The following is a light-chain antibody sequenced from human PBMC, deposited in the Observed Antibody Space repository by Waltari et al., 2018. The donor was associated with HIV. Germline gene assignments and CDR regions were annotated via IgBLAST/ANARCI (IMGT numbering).Light chain of an antibody. Sequence: QSVLTQPPSASGTPGQRVTISCSGSSSNIGSKYVYWYQQLPGTAPKLLIYRNNHRPSGVPDLFSGSKAGTSASLAISGLRSEDEADYYCASWDDSLSVVYVFGTGTKVTVL. CDR3: ASWDDSLSVVYV. V-gene: IGLV1-47*01. CDR2: RNN. CDR1: SSNIGSKY. J-gene: IGLJ1*01.